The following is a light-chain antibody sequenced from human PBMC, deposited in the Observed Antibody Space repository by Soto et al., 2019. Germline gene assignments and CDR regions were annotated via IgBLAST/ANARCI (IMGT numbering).Light chain of an antibody. V-gene: IGKV3-20*01. CDR1: QSVSSN. CDR3: QQYGYSPIT. J-gene: IGKJ5*01. Sequence: EIVLTQSPATLSLYPGERATLSCRASQSVSSNLAWYQHKPGQAPRLLIYAASSRATGSPDRFSGGGSGTDFTLTISRLEPEDFAVYYCQQYGYSPITFGQGTRLEIK. CDR2: AAS.